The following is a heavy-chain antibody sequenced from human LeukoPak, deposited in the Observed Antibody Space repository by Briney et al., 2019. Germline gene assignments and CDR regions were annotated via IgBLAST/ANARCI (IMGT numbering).Heavy chain of an antibody. J-gene: IGHJ4*02. D-gene: IGHD6-19*01. CDR1: GFSFSSYE. CDR2: IGSTTNSI. CDR3: AKDSSGWTNYFDY. Sequence: GGSLRLSCAASGFSFSSYEMNWVRQAPGKGMEWVSYIGSTTNSIYYADSVKGPFTISRDNAKKSLHLQMNSLRAEDTAVYYCAKDSSGWTNYFDYWGQGTLVTVSS. V-gene: IGHV3-48*03.